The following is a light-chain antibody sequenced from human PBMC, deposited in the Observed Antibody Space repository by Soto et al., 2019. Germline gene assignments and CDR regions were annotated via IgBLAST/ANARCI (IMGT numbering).Light chain of an antibody. Sequence: QTVVTQPPSASGTPGQRVTISCSGSSSNIETNYVYWYQQLPGTAPKVLIYRNNQRPSRVPDRFSASKSGTSASLAISGLRSEDEADYYCAAWDGSLSGGVFGGGTKVTVL. CDR2: RNN. J-gene: IGLJ3*02. CDR3: AAWDGSLSGGV. V-gene: IGLV1-47*01. CDR1: SSNIETNY.